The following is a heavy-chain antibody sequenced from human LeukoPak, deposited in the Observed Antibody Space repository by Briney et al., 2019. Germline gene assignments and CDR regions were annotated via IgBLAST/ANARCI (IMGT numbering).Heavy chain of an antibody. CDR2: IIPILGIA. D-gene: IGHD6-19*01. V-gene: IGHV1-69*04. Sequence: GASVKVSCKASGGTFSSYAISWVRQAPGQGLEWMGRIIPILGIANYAQRFQGRVTITADKSTSTAYMELSSLRSEDTAVYYCASPHLPSSGWYAWNYWGQGTLVTVSS. J-gene: IGHJ4*02. CDR3: ASPHLPSSGWYAWNY. CDR1: GGTFSSYA.